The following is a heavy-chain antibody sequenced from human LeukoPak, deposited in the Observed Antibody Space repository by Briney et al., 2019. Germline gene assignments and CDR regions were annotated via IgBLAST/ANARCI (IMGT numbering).Heavy chain of an antibody. V-gene: IGHV3-30*18. CDR2: ISFDGSNK. J-gene: IGHJ4*02. Sequence: QPGGSLRLSYAASGFTFRSYGMHWVRQAPGKGLEWVAVISFDGSNKYYGDAVRGRFTISRDNSKNTPYLQLNSLRAEDTAIYYCAKRIQSAMAMGYWGQGTLVTVSS. CDR1: GFTFRSYG. CDR3: AKRIQSAMAMGY. D-gene: IGHD5-18*01.